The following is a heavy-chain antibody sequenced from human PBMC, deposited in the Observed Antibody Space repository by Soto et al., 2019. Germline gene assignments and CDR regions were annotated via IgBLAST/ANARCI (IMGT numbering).Heavy chain of an antibody. V-gene: IGHV3-30*18. Sequence: PRLSCAASGFTFSSYGMHWVRQAPGKGLEWVAVISYDGSNEYYADSVKGRFTISRDNSKNTLYLQMNSLRAEDTAVYYCAKDRSGSHFDYWGRGTLVTVS. CDR3: AKDRSGSHFDY. J-gene: IGHJ4*02. CDR1: GFTFSSYG. D-gene: IGHD1-26*01. CDR2: ISYDGSNE.